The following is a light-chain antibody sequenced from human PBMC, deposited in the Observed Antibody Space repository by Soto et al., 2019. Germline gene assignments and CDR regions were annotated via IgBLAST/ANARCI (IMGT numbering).Light chain of an antibody. J-gene: IGKJ1*01. CDR1: QSVRSW. Sequence: DIHITQSPATLSASLGDRVTITCRASQSVRSWLAWYQQKPGRAPKFLIYDASSLESGVPSRFSGSGSGTEFTLTISGLEPEDFALYYCQQYGSSPGTFGQGTKVDTK. V-gene: IGKV1-5*01. CDR2: DAS. CDR3: QQYGSSPGT.